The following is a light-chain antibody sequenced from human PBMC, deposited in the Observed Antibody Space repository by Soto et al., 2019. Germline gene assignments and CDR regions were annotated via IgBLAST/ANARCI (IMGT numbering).Light chain of an antibody. Sequence: QSVLTQPPSASGTPGQRVTISCSGGSSNIGTNSVNWYQQLPGRAPKLLIYNNDLRPSGVPDRFSGSKSGTSASLAISGLQSEDEADYHCAAWDDSLNGFYVFGIGTKLTVL. V-gene: IGLV1-44*01. CDR2: NND. CDR3: AAWDDSLNGFYV. J-gene: IGLJ1*01. CDR1: SSNIGTNS.